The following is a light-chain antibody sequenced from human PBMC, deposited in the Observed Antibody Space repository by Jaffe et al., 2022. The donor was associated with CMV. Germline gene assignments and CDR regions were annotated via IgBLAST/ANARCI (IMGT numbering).Light chain of an antibody. Sequence: DIQMTQSPPTLSASVGDRVTITCRASQSVNTWLAWYQQKPGKAPILLIYKASSLQSGVPSRFSGSGSETEFTLTISSLQLDDFATYYCQQYNTFPYTFGQGTKLEIK. CDR1: QSVNTW. J-gene: IGKJ2*01. CDR3: QQYNTFPYT. CDR2: KAS. V-gene: IGKV1-5*03.